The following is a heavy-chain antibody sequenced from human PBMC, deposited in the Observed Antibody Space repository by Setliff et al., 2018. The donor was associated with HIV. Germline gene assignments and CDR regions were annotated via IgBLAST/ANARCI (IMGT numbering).Heavy chain of an antibody. Sequence: LRLSCAASGFNFSNYWMSWVRQAPGKGLEWVANIKQDGSEKKYEDSVKGRFSISRDNAKQSMYLQMDSLRAEDTAVYYCAGHSTTWYPNWFDPWGQGTLVTVSS. J-gene: IGHJ5*02. CDR2: IKQDGSEK. D-gene: IGHD2-2*01. V-gene: IGHV3-7*03. CDR3: AGHSTTWYPNWFDP. CDR1: GFNFSNYW.